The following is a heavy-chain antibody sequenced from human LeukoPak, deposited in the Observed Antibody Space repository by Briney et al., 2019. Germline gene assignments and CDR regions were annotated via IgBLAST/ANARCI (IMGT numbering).Heavy chain of an antibody. CDR2: IDHRGGT. CDR3: ARGATISETGYFDF. CDR1: GGSFSRYY. Sequence: PSETLSLTYAVYGGSFSRYYWSGIRQSPRKGLAWIEEIDHRGGTNYNPSVKSRVTISVDTSKNQFSLKVRSLSAADTAVYYCARGATISETGYFDFWGQGTLVTVSS. J-gene: IGHJ4*03. D-gene: IGHD5-24*01. V-gene: IGHV4-34*01.